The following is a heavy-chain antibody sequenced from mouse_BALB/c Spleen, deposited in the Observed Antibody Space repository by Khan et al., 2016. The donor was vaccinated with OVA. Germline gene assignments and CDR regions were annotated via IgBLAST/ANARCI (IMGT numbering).Heavy chain of an antibody. V-gene: IGHV2-3*01. J-gene: IGHJ4*01. CDR3: AKFTPDYYSMDY. CDR2: IWGDGST. CDR1: GFSLTSYG. Sequence: QVQLQQSGPGLVAPSQSLSITCTVSGFSLTSYGVNCVRQPPGKGLEWLGVIWGDGSTNYHSALISRLIISKDNSKSQVFLKLNSLQTDDTATHYCAKFTPDYYSMDYWGQGSSVTVSS. D-gene: IGHD1-1*01.